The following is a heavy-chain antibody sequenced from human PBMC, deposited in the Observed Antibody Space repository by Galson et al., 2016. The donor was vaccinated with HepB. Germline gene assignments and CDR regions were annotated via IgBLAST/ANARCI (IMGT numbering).Heavy chain of an antibody. Sequence: SLRLSCAASGFTFSSYAMHWVRQAPGKGLEWVAVISYDGSNKYYADSVKGRFTISRDNSKNTLYLQMNSLRAEDTAVYYCARDGEARRLDYCGQGTLVTVPS. J-gene: IGHJ4*02. D-gene: IGHD6-6*01. CDR3: ARDGEARRLDY. CDR1: GFTFSSYA. CDR2: ISYDGSNK. V-gene: IGHV3-30*04.